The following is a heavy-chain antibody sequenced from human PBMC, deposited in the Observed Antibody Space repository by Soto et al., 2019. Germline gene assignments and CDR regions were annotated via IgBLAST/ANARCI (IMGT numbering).Heavy chain of an antibody. D-gene: IGHD5-18*01. CDR3: ASPLEAMDYDLDV. CDR1: GYSFTSYW. V-gene: IGHV5-51*01. J-gene: IGHJ6*02. Sequence: GESLKISCKGSGYSFTSYWIGWVRQMPGKGLEWMGIIYPGDSDTRYSPSFQGQVTISADKSISTAYLQWSSLKASDTAVYYCASPLEAMDYDLDVWGQGTTVTVSS. CDR2: IYPGDSDT.